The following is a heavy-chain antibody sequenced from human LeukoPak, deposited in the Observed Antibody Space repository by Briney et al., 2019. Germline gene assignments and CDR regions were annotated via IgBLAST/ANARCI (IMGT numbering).Heavy chain of an antibody. CDR3: ARDRKDIVVVPAARKNFDY. J-gene: IGHJ4*02. CDR1: GYTFTGYG. D-gene: IGHD2-2*01. V-gene: IGHV1-18*01. Sequence: ASVKVSCKASGYTFTGYGISWVRQAPGQGLEWMGWISAYNGNTNYAQKLQGRVTMTTDTSTSTAYMELRSLRSDDTAVYYCARDRKDIVVVPAARKNFDYWGQGTLVTVSS. CDR2: ISAYNGNT.